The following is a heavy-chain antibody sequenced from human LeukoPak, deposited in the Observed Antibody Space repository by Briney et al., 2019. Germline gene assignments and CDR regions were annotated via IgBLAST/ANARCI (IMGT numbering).Heavy chain of an antibody. Sequence: PGGSLRPSCAASGFTFSSHWMHWVRQAPGKGLVWVSRINSDGSSITYADSAKGRFTISRDNAKNTLYLQMNSLRAEDTAVYYCARGSYYYESSSWGQGTLVTVSS. J-gene: IGHJ4*02. CDR2: INSDGSSI. D-gene: IGHD3-22*01. V-gene: IGHV3-74*01. CDR1: GFTFSSHW. CDR3: ARGSYYYESSS.